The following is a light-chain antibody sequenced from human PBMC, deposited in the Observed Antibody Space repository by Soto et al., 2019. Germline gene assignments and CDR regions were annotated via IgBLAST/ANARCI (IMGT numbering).Light chain of an antibody. V-gene: IGLV2-23*01. Sequence: QSALTQPASVSGSPGQSITISCTGNSNDVGSYNLVSWYQQHPGKAPKVMIYEGTKRPSGVSNRFSGSKSGNTASLTISGLQAEDEADYYCCSYAGSNTHVVFGGGTKLTVL. J-gene: IGLJ2*01. CDR3: CSYAGSNTHVV. CDR2: EGT. CDR1: SNDVGSYNL.